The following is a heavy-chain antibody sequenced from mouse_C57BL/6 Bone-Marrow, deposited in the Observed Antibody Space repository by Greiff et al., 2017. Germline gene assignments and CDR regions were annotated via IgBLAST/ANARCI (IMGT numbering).Heavy chain of an antibody. CDR3: ARHWDGYYAMDY. CDR2: ISNGGGST. J-gene: IGHJ4*01. CDR1: GFTFSDYY. D-gene: IGHD2-3*01. Sequence: EVKLVESGGGLVQPGGSLKLSCAASGFTFSDYYMYWVRQTPEKRLEWVAYISNGGGSTYYPDTVKGRFTISRDNAKNTLYLQMSRLKSEDTAMYYCARHWDGYYAMDYWGQGTSVTVSS. V-gene: IGHV5-12*01.